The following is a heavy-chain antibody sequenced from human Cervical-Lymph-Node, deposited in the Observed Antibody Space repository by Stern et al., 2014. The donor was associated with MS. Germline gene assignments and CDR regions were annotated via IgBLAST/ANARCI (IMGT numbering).Heavy chain of an antibody. CDR3: TTGWARPTRLKTGYYFDF. Sequence: QVQLVQSGAEVKKPGASVKVSCQVSGYTLIELAIHWVRQAPGKGLEWMGGFDPEDGETIYAQSFRGRVIVTEDTSTDTIYMHLSSLSSEDTAVYYCTTGWARPTRLKTGYYFDFWGQGTRVTVSS. J-gene: IGHJ4*02. V-gene: IGHV1-24*01. CDR1: GYTLIELA. CDR2: FDPEDGET. D-gene: IGHD1-1*01.